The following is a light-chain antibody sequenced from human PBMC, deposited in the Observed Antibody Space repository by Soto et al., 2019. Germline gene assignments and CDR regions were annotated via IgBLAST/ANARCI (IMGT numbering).Light chain of an antibody. V-gene: IGKV3-20*01. CDR3: QQYGTPRSVT. J-gene: IGKJ5*01. CDR1: QSFTTSQ. Sequence: EIVLTQSPGTLSLSPGERATLFCRASQSFTTSQLAWYQQRPGQAPRVLIFGASRRATGIPDRFSGSGSGTDFTLTISRLEPEDSAVYYCQQYGTPRSVTFGQGTRLDI. CDR2: GAS.